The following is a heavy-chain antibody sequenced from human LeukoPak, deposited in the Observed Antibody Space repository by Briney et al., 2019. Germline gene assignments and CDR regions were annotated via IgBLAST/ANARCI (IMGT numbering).Heavy chain of an antibody. CDR1: GDIFSSDNAA. CDR2: TYYRSKWYS. Sequence: SQTLSLTCAISGDIFSSDNAAWNWVRQSPSRGLEWLGRTYYRSKWYSDYALSVKTRVIINADTSQNQFSLHLKSVTPEDTAVYYCARDQVFISAYFDWGQGILVTVSS. D-gene: IGHD4/OR15-4a*01. CDR3: ARDQVFISAYFD. V-gene: IGHV6-1*01. J-gene: IGHJ4*02.